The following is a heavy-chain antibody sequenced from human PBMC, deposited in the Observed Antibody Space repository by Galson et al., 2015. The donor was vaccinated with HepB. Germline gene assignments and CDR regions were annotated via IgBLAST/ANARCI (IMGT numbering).Heavy chain of an antibody. V-gene: IGHV3-7*03. CDR2: INQDGSEK. Sequence: SLRLSCAASGFIFSSYSMSWVRQAPGKGLEWVANINQDGSEKYYVDSVKGRFAISRDNAKNSLYLQLNSLRADDTAVYYCARERFVAYYFDYWGQGILVTVSS. D-gene: IGHD3-10*01. CDR1: GFIFSSYS. J-gene: IGHJ4*02. CDR3: ARERFVAYYFDY.